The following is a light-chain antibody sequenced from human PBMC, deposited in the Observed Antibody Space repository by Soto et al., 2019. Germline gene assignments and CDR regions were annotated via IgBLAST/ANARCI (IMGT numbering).Light chain of an antibody. J-gene: IGLJ3*02. Sequence: QSVLTQPPSASGTPGQRVTISCSGSSSNIGSNYVYWYQQLPGTAPKLLIYRNNQRPSGVPDRFSGSKSGTSASLAISGLRAEDEADYYCAAWDVSLSGRNGVFGGGTKLTVL. CDR2: RNN. CDR1: SSNIGSNY. V-gene: IGLV1-47*01. CDR3: AAWDVSLSGRNGV.